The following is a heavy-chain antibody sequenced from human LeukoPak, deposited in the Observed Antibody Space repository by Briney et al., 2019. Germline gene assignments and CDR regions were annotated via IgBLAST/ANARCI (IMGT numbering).Heavy chain of an antibody. J-gene: IGHJ4*02. CDR3: ARAEALKFRDFDY. CDR1: GFTFSNYS. Sequence: GGSLRLSCAASGFTFSNYSMNWVRQAPGKGPEWVSSITSSGSYIYYADSVKGRFTISRDNARNSLYLQMSSLRAEDTAIYYCARAEALKFRDFDYWGQGTLVTVSS. CDR2: ITSSGSYI. V-gene: IGHV3-21*01.